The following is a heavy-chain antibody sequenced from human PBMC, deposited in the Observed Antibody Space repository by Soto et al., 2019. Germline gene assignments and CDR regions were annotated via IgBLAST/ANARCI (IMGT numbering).Heavy chain of an antibody. CDR3: ARGAQFDF. CDR1: GGSISNYY. Sequence: SETLSLTCNVSGGSISNYYWTWVRQSPEKGLEWIGRFYSSGSTNFNPSLKSRVTMSLDTSKNHFSMNLTSVTAADTAVYYCARGAQFDFWGQGTLVTVSS. V-gene: IGHV4-4*07. J-gene: IGHJ4*02. CDR2: FYSSGST.